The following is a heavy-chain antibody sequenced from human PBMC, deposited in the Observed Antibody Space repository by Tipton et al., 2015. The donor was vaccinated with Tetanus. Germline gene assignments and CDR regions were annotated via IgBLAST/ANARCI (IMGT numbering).Heavy chain of an antibody. V-gene: IGHV4-59*08. CDR3: ARQVGAIRFFDY. CDR2: IYYSGST. D-gene: IGHD1-26*01. CDR1: GGSISSYY. Sequence: TLSLTCTVSGGSISSYYWSWIRQPPGKGLEWIGYIYYSGSTNYNPSLKSRVTISVDTSKNQFSLKLSSVTAADTAVYYCARQVGAIRFFDYWGQGTLVTVSS. J-gene: IGHJ4*02.